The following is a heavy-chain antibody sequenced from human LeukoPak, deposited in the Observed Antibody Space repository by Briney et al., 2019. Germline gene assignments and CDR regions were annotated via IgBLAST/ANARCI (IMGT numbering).Heavy chain of an antibody. V-gene: IGHV3-53*01. D-gene: IGHD3-10*01. CDR3: ARANPHLGLALDI. Sequence: GGSLRLSCAASGFTVSSNYMSWVRQAPGKGLEWVSVIYSSGSTHYADSVKGRFTISRDNPKNTLYLQMNSLRAEDTAVYYCARANPHLGLALDIWGQGTMVTVSS. J-gene: IGHJ3*02. CDR2: IYSSGST. CDR1: GFTVSSNY.